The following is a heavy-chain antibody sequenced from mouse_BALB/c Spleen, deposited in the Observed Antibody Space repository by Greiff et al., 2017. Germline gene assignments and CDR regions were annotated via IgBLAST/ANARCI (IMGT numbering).Heavy chain of an antibody. CDR2: INPSSGYT. V-gene: IGHV1-4*02. CDR3: ARDTTVVDLPFAY. Sequence: QVQLQQSAAELARPGASVKMSCKASGYTFTSYTMHWVKQRPGQGLEWIGYINPSSGYTEYNQKFKDKTTLTADKSSSTAYMQLSSLTSEDSAVYYCARDTTVVDLPFAYWGQGTLVTVSA. J-gene: IGHJ3*01. CDR1: GYTFTSYT. D-gene: IGHD1-1*01.